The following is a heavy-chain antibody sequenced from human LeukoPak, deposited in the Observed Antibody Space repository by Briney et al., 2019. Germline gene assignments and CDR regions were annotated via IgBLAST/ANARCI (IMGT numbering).Heavy chain of an antibody. CDR1: GGSISSYY. CDR2: IYFSEST. V-gene: IGHV4-59*12. CDR3: ASIAAPGGYYYMDV. Sequence: SETLSLTCTVSGGSISSYYWTWIRQPPGKGLGWIGYIYFSESTDYNPSLKSRVTISVDRSKNQFSLKLSSVTAADTAVYYCASIAAPGGYYYMDVWGKGTTVTVSS. J-gene: IGHJ6*03. D-gene: IGHD6-6*01.